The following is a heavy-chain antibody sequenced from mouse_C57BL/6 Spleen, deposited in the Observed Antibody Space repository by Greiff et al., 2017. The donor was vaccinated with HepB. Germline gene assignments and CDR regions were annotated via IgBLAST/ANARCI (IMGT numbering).Heavy chain of an antibody. CDR3: ARYRSPGSPYYFDY. D-gene: IGHD1-1*02. V-gene: IGHV7-3*01. Sequence: EVQLMESGGGLVQPGGSLSLSCAASGFTFTDYYMSWVRQPPGKALEWLGFIRNKANGYTTEYSASVKGRFTISRDNSQSILYLQMNALRAEDSATYYCARYRSPGSPYYFDYWGQGTTLTVSS. CDR2: IRNKANGYTT. CDR1: GFTFTDYY. J-gene: IGHJ2*01.